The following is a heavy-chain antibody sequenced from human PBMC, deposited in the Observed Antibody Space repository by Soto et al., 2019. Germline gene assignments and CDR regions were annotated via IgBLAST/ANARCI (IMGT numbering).Heavy chain of an antibody. CDR1: GGTFSSYA. CDR3: ARAMGDMITFGGVISCMWYYYGMDV. D-gene: IGHD3-16*02. V-gene: IGHV1-69*01. J-gene: IGHJ6*02. Sequence: QVQLVQSGAEVKKPGSSVKVSCKASGGTFSSYAISWVRQAPGQGLEWMGGIIPIFGTANYAQKFQGRVTITADESTSTAYMELSSLRSEDTAVYYCARAMGDMITFGGVISCMWYYYGMDVWGQGTTVTVSS. CDR2: IIPIFGTA.